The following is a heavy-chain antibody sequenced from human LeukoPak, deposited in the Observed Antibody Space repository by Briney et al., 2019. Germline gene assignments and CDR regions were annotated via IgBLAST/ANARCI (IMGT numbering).Heavy chain of an antibody. D-gene: IGHD3-16*01. J-gene: IGHJ6*04. CDR2: IIPIFGTA. CDR3: ARDVDRRGAGDV. Sequence: GASVKVSCKASGGTFSNSTISWVRQAPGQGLEWMGCIIPIFGTADYAQKFQGRVTIIADDFTSTAYMELSRLRSDDTAVYYCARDVDRRGAGDVWGKGTTVTVSS. V-gene: IGHV1-69*13. CDR1: GGTFSNST.